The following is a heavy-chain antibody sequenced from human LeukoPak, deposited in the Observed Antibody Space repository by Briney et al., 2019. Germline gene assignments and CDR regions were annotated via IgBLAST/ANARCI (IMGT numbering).Heavy chain of an antibody. CDR1: GFTFSSYW. CDR3: ARDDCSSISCYHNWFDP. CDR2: IKQEGSEK. J-gene: IGHJ5*02. V-gene: IGHV3-7*01. Sequence: PGGALRLSCAASGFTFSSYWMSWVRQAPGKGLEWVANIKQEGSEKYYVDSVKGRFTISRDNAKTSLYLKMNSLRAEDTAVYYCARDDCSSISCYHNWFDPWGQGTLVTVSS. D-gene: IGHD2-2*01.